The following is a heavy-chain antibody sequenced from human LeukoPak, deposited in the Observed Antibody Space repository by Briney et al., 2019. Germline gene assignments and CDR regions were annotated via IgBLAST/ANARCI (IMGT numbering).Heavy chain of an antibody. CDR2: IIPIFGTA. J-gene: IGHJ4*02. D-gene: IGHD3-10*01. V-gene: IGHV1-69*13. Sequence: ASVKVSCKASGYTFTSYYMHWVRQAPGQGLEWMGGIIPIFGTANYAQKFQGRVTITADESTSTAYMELSSLRSEDTAVYYCARVLAYGSGNSNDYWGQGTLVTVSS. CDR1: GYTFTSYY. CDR3: ARVLAYGSGNSNDY.